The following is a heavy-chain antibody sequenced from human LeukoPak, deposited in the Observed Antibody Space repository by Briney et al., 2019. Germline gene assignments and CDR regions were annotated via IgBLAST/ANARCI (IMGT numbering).Heavy chain of an antibody. D-gene: IGHD3-16*01. Sequence: GASVKVSCKASGYTFTSYGISWVRQAPGQGLEWMGWISAYNGNTNYAQKLQGRVTMTTDTSTSTAYMELRSLRSDDTAVYYCARELFMIPFGGVYYFDYWAQEPLVPFSS. J-gene: IGHJ4*02. CDR3: ARELFMIPFGGVYYFDY. CDR1: GYTFTSYG. CDR2: ISAYNGNT. V-gene: IGHV1-18*01.